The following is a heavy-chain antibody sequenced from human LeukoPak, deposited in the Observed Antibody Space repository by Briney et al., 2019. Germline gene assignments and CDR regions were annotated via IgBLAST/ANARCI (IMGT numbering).Heavy chain of an antibody. V-gene: IGHV3-48*03. J-gene: IGHJ1*01. CDR3: ARVGGSYGFLSQKPRYFQH. CDR2: ISSSGSTI. D-gene: IGHD1-26*01. CDR1: GFTFSSYE. Sequence: GGSLRLSCAASGFTFSSYEMNWVRQAPGKGLEWVSYISSSGSTIYYADSVKGRFTISRDNAKNSLYLQMNSLRAEDTAVYYCARVGGSYGFLSQKPRYFQHWGQGTLVTVPS.